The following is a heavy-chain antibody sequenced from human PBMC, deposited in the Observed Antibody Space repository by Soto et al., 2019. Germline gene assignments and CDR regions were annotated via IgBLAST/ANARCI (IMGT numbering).Heavy chain of an antibody. CDR3: ASLGYSGYDFGY. J-gene: IGHJ4*02. CDR2: IYSGGST. Sequence: PGGSLRLSFAASGFTASSNYMSWVRQAPGKGLEWVSVIYSGGSTYYADSVKGRFTISRDNSKNTLYLQMNSLRAEDTAVYYCASLGYSGYDFGYWGQGTLVTVSS. D-gene: IGHD5-12*01. CDR1: GFTASSNY. V-gene: IGHV3-66*01.